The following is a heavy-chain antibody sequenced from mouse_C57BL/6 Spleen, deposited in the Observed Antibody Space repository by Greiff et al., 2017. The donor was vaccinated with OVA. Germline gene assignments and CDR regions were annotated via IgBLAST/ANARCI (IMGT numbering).Heavy chain of an antibody. CDR3: AKHCSYGSRGDYAMDY. Sequence: VKLQESGPGLVAPSQRLSITCTVSGFSFTSYGVDWVRQPPGKGLEWLGVIWGGGSTNYNSAFMSRLSISKDNSKIQVFFKMNSLQTDDTAMYYCAKHCSYGSRGDYAMDYGGQGTSVTVSS. CDR2: IWGGGST. CDR1: GFSFTSYG. J-gene: IGHJ4*01. V-gene: IGHV2-9*01. D-gene: IGHD1-1*01.